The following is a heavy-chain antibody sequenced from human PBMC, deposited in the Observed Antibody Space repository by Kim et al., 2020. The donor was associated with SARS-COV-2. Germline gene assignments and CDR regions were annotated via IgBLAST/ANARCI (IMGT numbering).Heavy chain of an antibody. D-gene: IGHD1-26*01. CDR2: IYYSGST. Sequence: SETLSLTCTVSGGSISSYYWSWIRQPPGKGLEWIGYIYYSGSTNYNPSLKSRVTITLDTTKNQFSLKLSSVTAAATAGYYCAGHKSSGSYYFDDWGQGTLVTVSS. J-gene: IGHJ4*02. CDR3: AGHKSSGSYYFDD. V-gene: IGHV4-59*08. CDR1: GGSISSYY.